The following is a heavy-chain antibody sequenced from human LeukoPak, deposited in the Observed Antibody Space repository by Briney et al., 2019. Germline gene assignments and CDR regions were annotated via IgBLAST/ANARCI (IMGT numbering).Heavy chain of an antibody. V-gene: IGHV1-69*01. Sequence: GASVKVSCKASGGTFISYAISWVRQAPGQGLEWMGGIIPIFGTANYAQKFQGRVTITADESTSTAYMELSSLRSEDTAVYYCARGHTADDAFDIWGQGTMVTVSS. CDR2: IIPIFGTA. CDR3: ARGHTADDAFDI. D-gene: IGHD4-17*01. J-gene: IGHJ3*02. CDR1: GGTFISYA.